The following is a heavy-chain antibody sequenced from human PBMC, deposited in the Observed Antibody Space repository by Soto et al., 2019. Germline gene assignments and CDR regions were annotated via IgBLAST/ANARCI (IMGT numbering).Heavy chain of an antibody. J-gene: IGHJ4*02. CDR1: GYDLNTNW. D-gene: IGHD3-3*01. CDR3: ARLPRDCNKTSCYYADH. CDR2: MYPGDSDT. V-gene: IGHV5-51*01. Sequence: GQSLKISGRGSGYDLNTNWFGWVLQLPGRGLEWVGIMYPGDSDTRYNPSLQGHVTLSVDVTVSTAFLQWRSLETSETGMYFCARLPRDCNKTSCYYADHWGQGTQVTVSS.